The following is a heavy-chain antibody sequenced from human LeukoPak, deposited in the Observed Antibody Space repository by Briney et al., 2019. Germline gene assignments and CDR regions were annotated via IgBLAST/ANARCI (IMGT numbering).Heavy chain of an antibody. CDR1: GFTFSSYS. D-gene: IGHD3-16*01. Sequence: GGSLRLSCAASGFTFSSYSMNWVRQAPGKGLEWVSSISSSSSYIYYADSVKGRFTISRDNAKNSLYLQMNSLRAEDTAVYYCARDSPGGKTIDCWGQGTLVTVSS. V-gene: IGHV3-21*01. J-gene: IGHJ4*02. CDR2: ISSSSSYI. CDR3: ARDSPGGKTIDC.